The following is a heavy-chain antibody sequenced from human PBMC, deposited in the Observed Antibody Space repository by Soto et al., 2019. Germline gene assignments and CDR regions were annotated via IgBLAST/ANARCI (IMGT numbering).Heavy chain of an antibody. CDR3: ARGPMRYCSGGSCYSGLAY. D-gene: IGHD2-15*01. CDR2: IWYDGSNK. Sequence: VAVIWYDGSNKYYADSVKGRFTISRDNSKNTLYLQMNSLRAEDTAVYYCARGPMRYCSGGSCYSGLAYWGQGTLVTVSS. V-gene: IGHV3-33*01. J-gene: IGHJ4*02.